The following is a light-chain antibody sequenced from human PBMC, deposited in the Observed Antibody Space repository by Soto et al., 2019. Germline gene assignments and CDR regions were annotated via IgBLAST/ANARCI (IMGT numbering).Light chain of an antibody. V-gene: IGKV3-20*01. CDR3: QQYGSSPIT. J-gene: IGKJ5*01. Sequence: EIVLTQSPGTLSLSPGERAALSCRARQSVSSNYLAWYQQKPGQAPRLLIYGASSRATGIPDRFSGSGSGTDFTLTITRLEPEDFAVYYCQQYGSSPITFGQGTRLEIK. CDR1: QSVSSNY. CDR2: GAS.